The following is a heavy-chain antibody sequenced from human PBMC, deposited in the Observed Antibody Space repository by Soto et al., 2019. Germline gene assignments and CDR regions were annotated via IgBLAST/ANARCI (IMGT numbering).Heavy chain of an antibody. D-gene: IGHD3-22*01. V-gene: IGHV3-7*05. CDR2: IKQDGSEK. CDR1: GFTFSSYW. CDR3: ARAPADYYDSSGHPY. J-gene: IGHJ4*02. Sequence: GGSLRLSCAASGFTFSSYWMSWVRQAPGKGLEWVANIKQDGSEKYYVDSVKGRFTISRDNAKNSLYLQMNSLRAEDTAVYYCARAPADYYDSSGHPYWGQGTLVTVSS.